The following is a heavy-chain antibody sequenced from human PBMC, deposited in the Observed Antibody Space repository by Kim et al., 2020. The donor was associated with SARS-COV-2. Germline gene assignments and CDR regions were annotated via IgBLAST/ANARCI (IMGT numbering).Heavy chain of an antibody. D-gene: IGHD5-18*01. CDR3: ARDVDTARGGMDV. CDR2: IYYSGST. CDR1: GGSISSYY. Sequence: SETLSLTCTVSGGSISSYYWSWIRQPPGKGLEWIGYIYYSGSTNYNPSLKSRVTISVDTSKNQFSLKLSSVTAADTAVYYCARDVDTARGGMDVWGQGTTVTVSS. J-gene: IGHJ6*02. V-gene: IGHV4-59*13.